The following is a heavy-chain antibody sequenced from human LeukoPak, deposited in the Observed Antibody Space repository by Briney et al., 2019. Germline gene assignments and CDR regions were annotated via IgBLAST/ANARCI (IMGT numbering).Heavy chain of an antibody. CDR1: GFTFSNYW. D-gene: IGHD5-24*01. CDR3: AGDTGYNTFDY. CDR2: IKEDGSDK. Sequence: LGGSLRLSCAASGFTFSNYWMSWVRQAPGKGLEWVANIKEDGSDKYYVDSVNGRFTISRDNAKNSQYLQMNSLRAEDTAVYYCAGDTGYNTFDYWGQGTLVTVSS. V-gene: IGHV3-7*05. J-gene: IGHJ4*02.